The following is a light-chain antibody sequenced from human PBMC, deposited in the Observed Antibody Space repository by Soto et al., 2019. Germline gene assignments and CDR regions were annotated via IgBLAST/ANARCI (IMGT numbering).Light chain of an antibody. CDR3: QQYNNWPLT. CDR2: DAS. Sequence: EIVLTQSPATLSVSPGERSTLSCKSSQAIGKNLAWYQQKPGQSPRLLIYDASSRATGVPVRFSGSGSGTAFTLSISSLQSEDLAVYYCQQYNNWPLTFGGGTKVEIK. CDR1: QAIGKN. V-gene: IGKV3-15*01. J-gene: IGKJ4*01.